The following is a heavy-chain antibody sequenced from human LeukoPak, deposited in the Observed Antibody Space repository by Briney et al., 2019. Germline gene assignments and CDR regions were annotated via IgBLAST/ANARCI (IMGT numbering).Heavy chain of an antibody. CDR1: GYTFTSYG. V-gene: IGHV1-18*01. CDR3: ARDLGVYYYYYYMDV. J-gene: IGHJ6*03. CDR2: ISAYNGNT. Sequence: ASVKVSCKASGYTFTSYGISWVRQAPGQGLEWMGWISAYNGNTNYAQKLQGRVTMTRDTSISTAYMELSRLRSDDTAVYYCARDLGVYYYYYYMDVWGKGTTVTVSS.